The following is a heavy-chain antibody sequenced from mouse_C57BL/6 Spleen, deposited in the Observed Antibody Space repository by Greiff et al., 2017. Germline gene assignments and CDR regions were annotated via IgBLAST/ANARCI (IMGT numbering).Heavy chain of an antibody. Sequence: EVMLVESGEGLVKPGGSLKLSCAASGFTFSSYAMSWVRQTPEKRLEWVAYISSGGDYIYYADTVKGRFTISRDNARNTLYLQMSSLKSEDTAMYYCTRNGNSNAMDYWGQGTSVTVSS. V-gene: IGHV5-9-1*02. J-gene: IGHJ4*01. D-gene: IGHD2-1*01. CDR2: ISSGGDYI. CDR1: GFTFSSYA. CDR3: TRNGNSNAMDY.